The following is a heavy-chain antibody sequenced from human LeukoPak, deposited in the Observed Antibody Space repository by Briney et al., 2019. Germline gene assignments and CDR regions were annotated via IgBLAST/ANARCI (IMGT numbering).Heavy chain of an antibody. D-gene: IGHD1-26*01. V-gene: IGHV1-2*02. CDR2: INPNSGGT. Sequence: ASVKVSCKASGYTLTGYYMHWVRQAPGQGLEWMGWINPNSGGTNYAQKFQGRVTMTRDTSISTAYMELSRLRSDDTAVYYCARGAGATLYYYYYMDVWGKGTTVTVSS. J-gene: IGHJ6*03. CDR3: ARGAGATLYYYYYMDV. CDR1: GYTLTGYY.